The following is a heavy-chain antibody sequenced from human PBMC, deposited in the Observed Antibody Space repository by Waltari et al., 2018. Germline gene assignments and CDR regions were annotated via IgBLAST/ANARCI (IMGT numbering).Heavy chain of an antibody. D-gene: IGHD3-10*01. CDR1: GFTFTRYL. CDR2: INSDGSST. V-gene: IGHV3-74*01. Sequence: EVQLDESGGGLVQPGGSLRLPCSPSGFTFTRYLMNWVRQAPGKGLVWVARINSDGSSTTYADSVKGRFTISRDNAKNTVYLQMNSLRVEDTAVYYCTRALWLGELYDYWGQGTLVTVSS. CDR3: TRALWLGELYDY. J-gene: IGHJ4*02.